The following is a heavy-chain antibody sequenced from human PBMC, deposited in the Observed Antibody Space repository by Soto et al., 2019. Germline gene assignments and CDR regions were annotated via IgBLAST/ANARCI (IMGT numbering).Heavy chain of an antibody. CDR2: IYSGGNT. V-gene: IGHV3-53*01. Sequence: DVQLVESGGGLIQPGGSLRLSCAASGFSVSSNYMSWVRQTPGKGLEWVSIIYSGGNTYYADSVKGRFTISRDNSKNTLYLQLNNLRAEDTAVYYCARGVYNSAWYLDFWGQGTLVTVSS. CDR1: GFSVSSNY. J-gene: IGHJ4*02. CDR3: ARGVYNSAWYLDF. D-gene: IGHD6-19*01.